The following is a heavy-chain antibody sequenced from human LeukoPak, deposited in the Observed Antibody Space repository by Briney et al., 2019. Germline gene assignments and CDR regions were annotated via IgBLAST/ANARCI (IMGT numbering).Heavy chain of an antibody. J-gene: IGHJ5*02. V-gene: IGHV1-69*01. CDR1: GGTFSSYA. CDR3: ARSSRTLNWFDP. D-gene: IGHD2-2*01. CDR2: IIPIFGTA. Sequence: ASVKVSCRASGGTFSSYAISWVRQAPGQGLEWMGGIIPIFGTANYAQKFQGRVTITADESTSTAYMELSSLRSEDTAVYYCARSSRTLNWFDPWGQGTLVTVSS.